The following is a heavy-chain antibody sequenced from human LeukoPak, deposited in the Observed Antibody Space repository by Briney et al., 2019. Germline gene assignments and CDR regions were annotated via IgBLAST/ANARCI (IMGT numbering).Heavy chain of an antibody. CDR3: AKGTRLVAGTGIDYFDY. V-gene: IGHV3-23*01. CDR2: ISGSGGST. D-gene: IGHD6-19*01. Sequence: PGGSLRLSCAASGFTFSSYGMHWVRQAPGKGLEWVSTISGSGGSTYYADSVKGRFTISRDNSKNTLYLQMNSLRAEDTAVYYCAKGTRLVAGTGIDYFDYWGQGTLVTVSS. CDR1: GFTFSSYG. J-gene: IGHJ4*02.